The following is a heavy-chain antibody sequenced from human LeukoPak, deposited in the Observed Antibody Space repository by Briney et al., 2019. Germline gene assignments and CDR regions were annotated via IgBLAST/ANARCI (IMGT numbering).Heavy chain of an antibody. V-gene: IGHV3-30*04. CDR2: ISYDGSYK. CDR1: GFTFRTYA. CDR3: ARPHLSYGDIRDYYYYYMDV. J-gene: IGHJ6*03. D-gene: IGHD4-17*01. Sequence: PGGSLRLSCAASGFTFRTYAMHWVRQAPGKGLEWVAVISYDGSYKHYADSVKGRFTISRDNSKNTVYLQMNSLRAEDTAVYYCARPHLSYGDIRDYYYYYMDVWGKGTTVTVSS.